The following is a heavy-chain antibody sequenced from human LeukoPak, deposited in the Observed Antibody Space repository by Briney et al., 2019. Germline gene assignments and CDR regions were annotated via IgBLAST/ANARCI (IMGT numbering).Heavy chain of an antibody. J-gene: IGHJ3*02. D-gene: IGHD1-14*01. V-gene: IGHV3-73*01. Sequence: GGSLRLSCAASAFTFSGSAMHWVRQASGKGLEWIGRIRSKADSYATAYAASVKGRFTISRDDSKNTAYLQMNSLKTEDTAVYYCTRPSHSYGTDAFDIWGQGTMVTVSS. CDR3: TRPSHSYGTDAFDI. CDR2: IRSKADSYAT. CDR1: AFTFSGSA.